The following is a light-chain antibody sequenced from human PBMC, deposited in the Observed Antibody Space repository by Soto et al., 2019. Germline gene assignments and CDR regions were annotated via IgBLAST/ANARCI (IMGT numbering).Light chain of an antibody. CDR1: QGISSY. Sequence: DIQLTQSPSSLSASVGDRVTITCRVSQGISSYLNWYRQKPGKVPKLLIYSASNLQSGVPSRFSGSGSGTEFTLTISYLQPEDFATYYCQQSFSTPPEYTFGQGTKVDI. CDR3: QQSFSTPPEYT. J-gene: IGKJ2*01. V-gene: IGKV1-39*01. CDR2: SAS.